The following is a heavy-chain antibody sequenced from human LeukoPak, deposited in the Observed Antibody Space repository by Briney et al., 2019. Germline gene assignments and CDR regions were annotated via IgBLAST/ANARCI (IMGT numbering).Heavy chain of an antibody. J-gene: IGHJ4*02. CDR1: GFIFSSYS. CDR2: ISSSSSYI. Sequence: RGSLRLSCAASGFIFSSYSMNWVRQAPGKGLEWVSSISSSSSYIYYADSLKGRFTISRDNAKNSLYLQMNSLRAEDTAVYYCARANYCSGGSCSTFDYWGQGTLVTVSS. CDR3: ARANYCSGGSCSTFDY. D-gene: IGHD2-15*01. V-gene: IGHV3-21*01.